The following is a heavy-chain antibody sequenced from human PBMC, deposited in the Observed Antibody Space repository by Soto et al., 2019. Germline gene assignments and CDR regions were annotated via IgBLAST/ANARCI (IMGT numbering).Heavy chain of an antibody. J-gene: IGHJ4*02. CDR1: GGTFSSYA. D-gene: IGHD3-10*01. Sequence: QVQLVQSGAEVKKPGSSVKVSCKASGGTFSSYAISWVRQAPGQGLEWMGGIIPIFGTANYAQKFQGRVTITADKSTSTAYMELSSLRSEDTAVYYCARNKGRGFLDSIGGIGSNLPFDYWGQGTLVTVSS. CDR3: ARNKGRGFLDSIGGIGSNLPFDY. CDR2: IIPIFGTA. V-gene: IGHV1-69*06.